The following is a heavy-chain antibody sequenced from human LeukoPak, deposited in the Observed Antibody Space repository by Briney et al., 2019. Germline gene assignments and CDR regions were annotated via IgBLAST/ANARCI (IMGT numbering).Heavy chain of an antibody. J-gene: IGHJ4*02. CDR3: GRPRYCSGGDCHNTFDY. V-gene: IGHV1-69*13. CDR1: GGSFSNFM. CDR2: IIPILHTP. Sequence: SVKVSCKASGGSFSNFMINWVRQAPGQGLEWMGGIIPILHTPNYSQKFQGRITISADESTSTAYMELSSLRSDDTAVYYCGRPRYCSGGDCHNTFDYWGQGTLVTVSS. D-gene: IGHD2-21*02.